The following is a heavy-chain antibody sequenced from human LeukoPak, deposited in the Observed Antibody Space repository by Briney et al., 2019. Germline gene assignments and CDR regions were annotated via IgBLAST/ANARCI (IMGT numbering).Heavy chain of an antibody. CDR1: GFTFINAW. CDR2: IKSDGTT. J-gene: IGHJ4*02. CDR3: TTVSHFYL. Sequence: GGSLRLSXATSGFTFINAWLSWVRQAPGKGLEWVGRIKSDGTTDYAAPVKGRFTISRDVSKATLYLQMNSLKTEDTAIYYCTTVSHFYLGGQGTLVTVSS. V-gene: IGHV3-15*01. D-gene: IGHD2/OR15-2a*01.